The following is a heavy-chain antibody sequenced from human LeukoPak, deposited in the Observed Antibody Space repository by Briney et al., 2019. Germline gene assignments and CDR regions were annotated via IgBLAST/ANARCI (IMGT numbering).Heavy chain of an antibody. CDR1: GYTFTSYG. CDR2: ISAYNGNT. V-gene: IGHV1-18*01. CDR3: ARDYYDSSGSMSFGY. J-gene: IGHJ4*02. Sequence: ASVKVSCKASGYTFTSYGISWVRQAPGQGLEWMGWISAYNGNTNYAQKLQGRVTMTTDTSTSTAYMELRSLRSDDTAVYYCARDYYDSSGSMSFGYWGQGTLVTVSS. D-gene: IGHD3-22*01.